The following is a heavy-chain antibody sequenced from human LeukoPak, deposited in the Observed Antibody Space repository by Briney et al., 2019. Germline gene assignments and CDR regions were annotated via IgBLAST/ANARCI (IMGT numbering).Heavy chain of an antibody. CDR1: GYTFTSYY. Sequence: ASVKVSCKASGYTFTSYYMHWVRQAPGQGLEWMGLINPSGGSTSYAQKFQGRVTMTRDTSTSTVYMELSSLRSEDTAVYYCARGVHSVLEWLSSLYYYYGMDVWGQGTTVTVSS. J-gene: IGHJ6*02. D-gene: IGHD3-3*01. CDR2: INPSGGST. V-gene: IGHV1-46*01. CDR3: ARGVHSVLEWLSSLYYYYGMDV.